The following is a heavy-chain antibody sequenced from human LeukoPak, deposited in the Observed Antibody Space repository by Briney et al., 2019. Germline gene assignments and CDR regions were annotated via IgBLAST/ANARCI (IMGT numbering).Heavy chain of an antibody. CDR1: GYTFTRSG. D-gene: IGHD4-11*01. Sequence: HGASVKVSCKASGYTFTRSGISWVRQAPGQGLEWMGWNSAYNGNTNYAQKLQGRVTMTTDTSTSTAYMELRNIRSDDTAVYYCARYSSGASRHWGQGTLVPVSS. CDR2: NSAYNGNT. CDR3: ARYSSGASRH. J-gene: IGHJ4*02. V-gene: IGHV1-18*01.